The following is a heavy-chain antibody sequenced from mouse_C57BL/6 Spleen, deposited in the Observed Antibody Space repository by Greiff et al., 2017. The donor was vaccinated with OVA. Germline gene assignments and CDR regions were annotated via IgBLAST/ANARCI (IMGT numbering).Heavy chain of an antibody. J-gene: IGHJ3*01. Sequence: DVQLQESGPGLVKPSQSLSLTCSVTGYSITSGYYWNWIRQFPGNKLEWMGYISYDGSNNYNPSLKNRISITRDTSKNQFFLKLNSVTTEDTATYYCARPGGYYEFAYWGQGTLVTVSA. CDR1: GYSITSGYY. CDR3: ARPGGYYEFAY. CDR2: ISYDGSN. D-gene: IGHD2-3*01. V-gene: IGHV3-6*01.